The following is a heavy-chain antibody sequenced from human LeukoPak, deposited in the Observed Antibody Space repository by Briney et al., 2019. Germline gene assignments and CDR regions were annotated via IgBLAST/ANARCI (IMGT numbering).Heavy chain of an antibody. V-gene: IGHV4-30-2*01. CDR1: GGSISSGGYY. Sequence: SETLSLTCTVSGGSISSGGYYWSWIRQPPGKGLEWIGYIYHSGSTYYNPSLKGRVTISVDRSKNQFSLKLSSVTAADTAVYYCARDLRTNWNFDYYYMDVWGKGTTVTVSS. D-gene: IGHD1-7*01. CDR3: ARDLRTNWNFDYYYMDV. J-gene: IGHJ6*03. CDR2: IYHSGST.